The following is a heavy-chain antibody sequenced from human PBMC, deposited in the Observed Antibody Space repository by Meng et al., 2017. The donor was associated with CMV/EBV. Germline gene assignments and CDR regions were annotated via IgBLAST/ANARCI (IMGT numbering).Heavy chain of an antibody. V-gene: IGHV3-30*02. Sequence: GESLKISCAASGFTFSSYGMHWVRQAPGKGLEWVAFIRYDGSNKYYADSVKGRFTISRDNSKNTLYLQMNGLRAEDTAVYYCAKDFNYLGSLYYFDYWGQGTLVTVSS. D-gene: IGHD4-11*01. CDR3: AKDFNYLGSLYYFDY. J-gene: IGHJ4*02. CDR2: IRYDGSNK. CDR1: GFTFSSYG.